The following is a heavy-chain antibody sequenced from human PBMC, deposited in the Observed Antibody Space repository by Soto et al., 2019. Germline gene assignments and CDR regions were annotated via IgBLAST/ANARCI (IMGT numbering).Heavy chain of an antibody. V-gene: IGHV1-18*01. Sequence: AAVKVSCKASGYTFTSYGISWVRQAPGQGLEWMGWNSAYNGNTNYAQNLQGRVTMTTDTSTSTAYMELRSLRSDDTAVYYRAREFGSGLFDPWGQGTLVTVSS. CDR1: GYTFTSYG. CDR3: AREFGSGLFDP. J-gene: IGHJ5*02. CDR2: NSAYNGNT. D-gene: IGHD3-10*01.